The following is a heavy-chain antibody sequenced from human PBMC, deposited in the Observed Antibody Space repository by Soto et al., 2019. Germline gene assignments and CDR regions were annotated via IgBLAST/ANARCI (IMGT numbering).Heavy chain of an antibody. CDR2: IYTDGST. CDR3: ARDKRMPNYYYYYYMDV. Sequence: PGGSLRLPCAASGFTVSDNYMGWVRQAPGKGLEWVSVIYTDGSTYYADSVKGRFTISRDNSKNTLYLQMNSLRAEDTAVYYCARDKRMPNYYYYYYMDVWGKGTTVTVSS. CDR1: GFTVSDNY. J-gene: IGHJ6*03. V-gene: IGHV3-66*01. D-gene: IGHD2-15*01.